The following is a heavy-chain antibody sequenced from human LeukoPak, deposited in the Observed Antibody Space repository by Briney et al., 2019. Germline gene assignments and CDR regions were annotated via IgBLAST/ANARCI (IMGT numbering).Heavy chain of an antibody. Sequence: GSLRLSWAASAFPFSRYWTTWVRQAPGKGLGWVANINEDGSEKYYLDSVRGRFTISRDNAKNSLYLQMDSLSAEDTAVYYCARLFVYGSGAEAFDYWGQGALVTVSS. CDR3: ARLFVYGSGAEAFDY. J-gene: IGHJ4*02. CDR1: AFPFSRYW. D-gene: IGHD3-10*01. CDR2: INEDGSEK. V-gene: IGHV3-7*01.